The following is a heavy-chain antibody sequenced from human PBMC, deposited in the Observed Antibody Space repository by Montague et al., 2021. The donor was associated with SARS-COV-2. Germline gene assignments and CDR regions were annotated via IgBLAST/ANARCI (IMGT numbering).Heavy chain of an antibody. V-gene: IGHV4-59*11. CDR3: ARAVSVRRAVNWFDP. J-gene: IGHJ5*02. Sequence: SETLSLTCTVSGGSMSDHYWAWIRQPPGKGLEWLAYIYYSGGINSNASLKSRVSMSVDTSKNQFSLKLTSMTAADTAVYYCARAVSVRRAVNWFDPWGQGTLVTVPS. D-gene: IGHD3-10*01. CDR1: GGSMSDHY. CDR2: IYYSGGI.